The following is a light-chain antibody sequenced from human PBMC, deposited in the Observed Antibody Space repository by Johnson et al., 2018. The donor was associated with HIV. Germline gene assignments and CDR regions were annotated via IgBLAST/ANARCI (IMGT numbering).Light chain of an antibody. Sequence: QSVLTQPPSVSAAPGQKVTISCSGNTSKIENNYVSWYQQLPGTAPKLLIYDNNKRPSGIPDRFSGSKSGTSATLGITGLQTGDEADYYCGTWDSSLSAYVFGTGTKVTVL. CDR1: TSKIENNY. V-gene: IGLV1-51*01. J-gene: IGLJ1*01. CDR3: GTWDSSLSAYV. CDR2: DNN.